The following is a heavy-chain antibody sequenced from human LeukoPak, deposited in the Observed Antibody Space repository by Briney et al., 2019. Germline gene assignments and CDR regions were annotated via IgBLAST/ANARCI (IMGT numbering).Heavy chain of an antibody. Sequence: GGSLRLSCAASGFTFSSYGMHWVRQAPGKGLEWVAVIWYDGSNKYYADSMKGRFTISRDNSKNTLYLQMNSLRAEDTAVYYCARERQTTLTIWNSDYYYYGMDVWGQGTTVTVSS. D-gene: IGHD3-3*01. CDR2: IWYDGSNK. J-gene: IGHJ6*02. CDR3: ARERQTTLTIWNSDYYYYGMDV. V-gene: IGHV3-33*01. CDR1: GFTFSSYG.